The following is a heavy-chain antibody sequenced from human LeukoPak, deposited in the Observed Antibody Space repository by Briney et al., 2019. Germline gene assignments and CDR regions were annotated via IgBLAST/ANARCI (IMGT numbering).Heavy chain of an antibody. CDR1: GYTFTSYG. V-gene: IGHV1-18*01. CDR2: ISAYNGNT. J-gene: IGHJ4*02. D-gene: IGHD3-16*02. CDR3: ATAPLGELSLKLDY. Sequence: GASVKVSCTASGYTFTSYGISWVRQAPGQGLEWMGWISAYNGNTNYAQKLQGRVTMTTDTSTSTAYMELRSLRSEDTAVYYCATAPLGELSLKLDYWGQGTLVTVSS.